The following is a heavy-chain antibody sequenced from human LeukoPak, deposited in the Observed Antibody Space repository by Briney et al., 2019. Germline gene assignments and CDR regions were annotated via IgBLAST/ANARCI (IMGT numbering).Heavy chain of an antibody. Sequence: ASVKVSCKASGGTFSGNSTTWVRQAPGQGLEWMGRFIPILNTTNYAQDFQGRVTLTADKSTSTAYMELMSLGSEDTAVYYCARETRDSNWNSVAYLDHWGQGTLVTVSS. D-gene: IGHD1-7*01. CDR2: FIPILNTT. V-gene: IGHV1-69*08. CDR1: GGTFSGNS. J-gene: IGHJ4*02. CDR3: ARETRDSNWNSVAYLDH.